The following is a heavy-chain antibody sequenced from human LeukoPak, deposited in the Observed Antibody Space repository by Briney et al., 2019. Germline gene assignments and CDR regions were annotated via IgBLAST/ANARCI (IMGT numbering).Heavy chain of an antibody. J-gene: IGHJ6*02. V-gene: IGHV3-74*01. CDR2: INSDGSST. D-gene: IGHD6-19*01. Sequence: GGSLRLSCAASGFTFSSYWMHWVRHAPGKGLVWVSRINSDGSSTSYADSVKGRFTISRDNAKNTLYLQMNSLRAEDTAVYYCAKVEVYSSGWYRGFYGMDVWGQGTTVTVSS. CDR1: GFTFSSYW. CDR3: AKVEVYSSGWYRGFYGMDV.